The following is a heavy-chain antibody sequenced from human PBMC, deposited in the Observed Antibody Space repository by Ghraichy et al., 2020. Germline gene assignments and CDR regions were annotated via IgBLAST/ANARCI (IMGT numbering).Heavy chain of an antibody. Sequence: SVKVSCKASGYTFTSYDINWVRQATGQGLEWMGWMNPNSGNTGYAQKFQGRVTMTRNTSISTAYMELSSLRSEDTAVYYCARVLAYCGGDCYSKHDAFDIWGQGTMVTVSS. CDR3: ARVLAYCGGDCYSKHDAFDI. CDR1: GYTFTSYD. V-gene: IGHV1-8*01. CDR2: MNPNSGNT. J-gene: IGHJ3*02. D-gene: IGHD2-21*02.